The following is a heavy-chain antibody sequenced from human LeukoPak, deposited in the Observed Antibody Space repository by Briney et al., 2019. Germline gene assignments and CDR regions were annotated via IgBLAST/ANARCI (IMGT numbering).Heavy chain of an antibody. Sequence: PGGSLRLSCAASGFTFSSYSMNWVRQALGKGLEWVSSISSSSSYIYYADSVKGRFTISRDNAKNSLYLQMNSLRAEDTAVYYCARAGGPRPLYYYYYYMDVWGKGTTVTVSS. J-gene: IGHJ6*03. CDR1: GFTFSSYS. V-gene: IGHV3-21*01. D-gene: IGHD3-16*01. CDR3: ARAGGPRPLYYYYYYMDV. CDR2: ISSSSSYI.